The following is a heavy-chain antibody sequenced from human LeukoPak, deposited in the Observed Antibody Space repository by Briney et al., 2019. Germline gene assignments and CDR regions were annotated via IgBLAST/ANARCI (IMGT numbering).Heavy chain of an antibody. J-gene: IGHJ2*01. CDR3: AKGQLAVAVGWYFDL. CDR2: ISSNGNNE. CDR1: GFIFTSYG. Sequence: PGGSLRLSCVASGFIFTSYGMHWVRQAPGKGLQWVALISSNGNNERYADSVKGRFSISRDNSKNTMYLQINNLRTEDTAVYYCAKGQLAVAVGWYFDLWGRGTLVTVSS. D-gene: IGHD6-19*01. V-gene: IGHV3-30*12.